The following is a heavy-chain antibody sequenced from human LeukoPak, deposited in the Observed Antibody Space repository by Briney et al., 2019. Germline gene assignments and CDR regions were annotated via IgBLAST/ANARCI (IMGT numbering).Heavy chain of an antibody. Sequence: PSETLSLTCAVYGGSFSGYYWSWIRQPPGKGLEWIGEINHSGSTNYNPSLKSRVTISVDTSKNQFSLKLSSVTAADTAVCYCARHLYYYDSSGYYFAYFDYWGQGTLVTVSS. V-gene: IGHV4-34*01. J-gene: IGHJ4*02. D-gene: IGHD3-22*01. CDR1: GGSFSGYY. CDR3: ARHLYYYDSSGYYFAYFDY. CDR2: INHSGST.